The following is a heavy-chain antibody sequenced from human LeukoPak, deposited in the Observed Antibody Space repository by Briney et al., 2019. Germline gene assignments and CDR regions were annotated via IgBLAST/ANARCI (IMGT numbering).Heavy chain of an antibody. D-gene: IGHD3-9*01. CDR3: ARHGCYDILTGPNGLDY. Sequence: ASVKVSCKASGGTFSSYATSWVRQAPGQGLEWMGGIIPIFGTANYAQKFQGRVTITTDESTSTAYMELSSLRSEDTAVYYCARHGCYDILTGPNGLDYWGQGTLVTVSS. CDR1: GGTFSSYA. J-gene: IGHJ4*02. CDR2: IIPIFGTA. V-gene: IGHV1-69*05.